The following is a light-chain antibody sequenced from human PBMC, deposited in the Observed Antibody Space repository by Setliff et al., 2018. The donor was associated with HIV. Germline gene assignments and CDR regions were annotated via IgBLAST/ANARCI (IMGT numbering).Light chain of an antibody. CDR2: EVN. CDR3: SSYTNYNLAI. V-gene: IGLV2-14*01. Sequence: QSALTQPASVSGSPGQSITISCTGSISNIGGYNFVSWYRQYPGEVPKLMIFEVNNRPSGVSNRFSGSKSGSTASLTISGLQPEDEADYYCSSYTNYNLAIFGPGTKV. J-gene: IGLJ1*01. CDR1: ISNIGGYNF.